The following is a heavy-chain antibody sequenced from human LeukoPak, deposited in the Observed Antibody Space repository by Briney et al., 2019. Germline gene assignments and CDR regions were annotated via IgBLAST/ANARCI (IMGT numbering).Heavy chain of an antibody. Sequence: GGSLRLSCAASGFTFSSYWMSWVRQAPGKGLEWVANIKQDGSEKYYVDSVRGRFTISRDNAKNSLSLQMNSLRAEDTAVYYCPTMTPYNWFDPWGQGTLVTVSS. D-gene: IGHD4-17*01. CDR1: GFTFSSYW. V-gene: IGHV3-7*03. J-gene: IGHJ5*02. CDR3: PTMTPYNWFDP. CDR2: IKQDGSEK.